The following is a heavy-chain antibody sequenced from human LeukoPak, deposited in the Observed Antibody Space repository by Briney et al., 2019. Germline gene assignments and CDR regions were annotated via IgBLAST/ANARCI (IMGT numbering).Heavy chain of an antibody. CDR2: IYYSGST. Sequence: SSETLSLTCAVSSVSISSYYWSWIRQPPGKGLEWIGYIYYSGSTNYNPSLKSRVTISVDTSKNRFSLKLSSVTAADTAVYYCASFPNYYDSSGYYWGPLVFQHWGQGTLVTVSS. J-gene: IGHJ1*01. D-gene: IGHD3-22*01. V-gene: IGHV4-59*01. CDR3: ASFPNYYDSSGYYWGPLVFQH. CDR1: SVSISSYY.